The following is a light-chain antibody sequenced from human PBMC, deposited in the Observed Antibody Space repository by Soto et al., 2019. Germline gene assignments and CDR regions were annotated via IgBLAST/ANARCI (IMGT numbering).Light chain of an antibody. J-gene: IGKJ5*01. V-gene: IGKV3-20*01. CDR2: GAS. Sequence: EIVLTQSPGTLSLSPGERATLSCRAGQRVSSKFLAWYQQKPGQAPRLLIYGASSRATGIPDRFSGSGSGTDFTVTISRLEREDFAVFFCQQYGSSPITFGQGTRLEIK. CDR3: QQYGSSPIT. CDR1: QRVSSKF.